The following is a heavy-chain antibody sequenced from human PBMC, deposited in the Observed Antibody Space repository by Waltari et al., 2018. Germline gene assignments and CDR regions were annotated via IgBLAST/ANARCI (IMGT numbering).Heavy chain of an antibody. CDR1: GGSVISSSHY. D-gene: IGHD3-3*01. J-gene: IGHJ6*02. Sequence: QLHLQESGPGLVKPSETLSLTCTVSGGSVISSSHYWGWIRQPPGKGLEWIGSVYYSGSTYYNPSLKSRVTISVDTSKNQFFLKLRSVTVADTAVYYCARDSILPPIQDFWSGYYGSYYYYGMDVWGQGTTVTVSS. CDR2: VYYSGST. CDR3: ARDSILPPIQDFWSGYYGSYYYYGMDV. V-gene: IGHV4-39*02.